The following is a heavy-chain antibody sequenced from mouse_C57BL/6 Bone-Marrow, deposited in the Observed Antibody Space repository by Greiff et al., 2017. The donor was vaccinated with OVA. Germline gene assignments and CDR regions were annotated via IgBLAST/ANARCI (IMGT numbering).Heavy chain of an antibody. J-gene: IGHJ4*01. CDR2: IWSDGST. CDR3: ARHAGYYYGSSNYAMDY. CDR1: GFSLTSYG. V-gene: IGHV2-6-1*01. D-gene: IGHD1-1*01. Sequence: VQLLESGPGLVAPSQSLSITCTVSGFSLTSYGVHWVRQPPGKGLEWLVVIWSDGSTPYNSALKSRLSISKDNSKSQVFLKMNSLQTDDTAMYYCARHAGYYYGSSNYAMDYWGQGTSVTVSS.